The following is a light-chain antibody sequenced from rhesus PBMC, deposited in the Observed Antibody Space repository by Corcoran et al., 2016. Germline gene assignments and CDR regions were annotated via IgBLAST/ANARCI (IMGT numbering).Light chain of an antibody. V-gene: IGKV1-25*01. J-gene: IGKJ2*01. CDR1: QGISKY. CDR2: DAS. CDR3: QQYVSSPYT. Sequence: DIQMTQSPSSLSASAGDTVTITCQASQGISKYLAWYQQKPGKAPKLLIYDASTFQSGVPSRFSGRGSGTAFTLTITRLHSEDFAAYFCQQYVSSPYTFGQGTKVEIK.